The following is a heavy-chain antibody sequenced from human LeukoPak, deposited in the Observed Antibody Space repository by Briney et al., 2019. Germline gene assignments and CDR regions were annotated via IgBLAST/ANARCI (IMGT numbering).Heavy chain of an antibody. J-gene: IGHJ6*03. CDR1: GGSISSHY. CDR2: IYYSGST. CDR3: ARDSAYYDFWSGYPSGYTDV. V-gene: IGHV4-59*11. D-gene: IGHD3-3*01. Sequence: SETLSLTCTVSGGSISSHYWSWIRQPPGKGLEWIGYIYYSGSTNYNPSLKSRVTISVDTSKNQFSLKLSSVTAADTAVYYCARDSAYYDFWSGYPSGYTDVWGKGTTVTVSS.